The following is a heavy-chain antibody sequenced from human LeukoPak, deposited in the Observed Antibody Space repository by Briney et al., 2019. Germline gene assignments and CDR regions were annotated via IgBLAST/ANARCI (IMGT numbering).Heavy chain of an antibody. CDR3: ARGVLRYFDWLLPFDP. CDR1: GDSISSGSFC. Sequence: SETLSLTCTVSGDSISSGSFCWSWIRQPAGKGLDWIGHIYTTGSTNYNPSLKSRVTISVDTSKNQFSLKLSSVTAADTAVYYCARGVLRYFDWLLPFDPWGQGTLVTVSS. D-gene: IGHD3-9*01. V-gene: IGHV4-61*09. CDR2: IYTTGST. J-gene: IGHJ5*02.